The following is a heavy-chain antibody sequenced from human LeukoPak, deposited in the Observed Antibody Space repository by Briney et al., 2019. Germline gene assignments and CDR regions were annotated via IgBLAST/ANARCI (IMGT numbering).Heavy chain of an antibody. CDR2: IYTSGST. J-gene: IGHJ2*01. Sequence: PSETLSLTCTVSGGSISSYYWSWIRQPAGKGLEWIGRIYTSGSTNYNPSLKSRVTMSVDTSKNQFSLKLSSVTAADTAVYYCARGTNPGNYWYFDLWGRGTLVTVSS. D-gene: IGHD1-7*01. V-gene: IGHV4-4*07. CDR3: ARGTNPGNYWYFDL. CDR1: GGSISSYY.